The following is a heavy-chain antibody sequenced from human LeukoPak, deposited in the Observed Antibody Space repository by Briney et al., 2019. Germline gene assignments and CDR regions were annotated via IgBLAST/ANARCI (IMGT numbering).Heavy chain of an antibody. D-gene: IGHD2-2*01. CDR1: GFNFSAFS. Sequence: GGSLRLSCGASGFNFSAFSMSWIRQPPGKGLEWVAYISLSGRFIYYADSLKGRFTISKDNAKISVHLQVNSLRAEDASVYYCAREMLVIPAAVDYWGQGTLVTVSS. V-gene: IGHV3-21*01. CDR2: ISLSGRFI. CDR3: AREMLVIPAAVDY. J-gene: IGHJ4*02.